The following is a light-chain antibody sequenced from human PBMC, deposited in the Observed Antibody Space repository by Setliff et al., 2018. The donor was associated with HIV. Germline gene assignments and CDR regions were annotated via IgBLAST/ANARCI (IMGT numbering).Light chain of an antibody. V-gene: IGLV2-23*01. Sequence: SALTQPASVSGSPGQSITISCTGTSSDVGSYNLVSWYQQYSGKAPQLMIFEDNKRPSGVSNRFSGSKSGNTASLTISGLQAEDEADYYCCAYAGDSISIFGGGTK. CDR1: SSDVGSYNL. J-gene: IGLJ2*01. CDR3: CAYAGDSISI. CDR2: EDN.